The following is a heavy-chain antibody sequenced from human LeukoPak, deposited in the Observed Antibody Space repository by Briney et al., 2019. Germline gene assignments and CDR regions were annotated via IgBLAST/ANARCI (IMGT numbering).Heavy chain of an antibody. CDR1: GFTFSSYT. V-gene: IGHV3-48*04. D-gene: IGHD6-19*01. CDR3: AKGGGWLVDY. Sequence: GGSLRLSCAASGFTFSSYTMNWVRQAPGKGLEWVSYISSSSRTIYYADSVKGRFTISRDNSKNSQYLQMNSLTTEDTAMYYCAKGGGWLVDYWGQGTLVTVSS. J-gene: IGHJ4*02. CDR2: ISSSSRTI.